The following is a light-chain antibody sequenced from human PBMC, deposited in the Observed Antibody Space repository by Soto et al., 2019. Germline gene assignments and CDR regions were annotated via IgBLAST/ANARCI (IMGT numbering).Light chain of an antibody. Sequence: DIQMTQSPPSVSASVGDRITITCRASQGISIWIAWYQQKPGNAPKLLIYAASSLQSGVPSRFSGSGSGTDFTLTISSLQPEDFATYYCQQSYSTPITFGQGTRLEIK. J-gene: IGKJ5*01. V-gene: IGKV1-12*01. CDR2: AAS. CDR1: QGISIW. CDR3: QQSYSTPIT.